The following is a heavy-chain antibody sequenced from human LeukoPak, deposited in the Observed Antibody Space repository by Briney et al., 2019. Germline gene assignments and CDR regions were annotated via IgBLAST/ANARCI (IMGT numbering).Heavy chain of an antibody. D-gene: IGHD3-9*01. J-gene: IGHJ4*02. V-gene: IGHV1-2*06. CDR1: GYTFTGYY. Sequence: ASVKDSCKAPGYTFTGYYMHWVRQAPGQGLEWMGRINPNSGGTNYAQKFQGRVTMTRDTSISTAYMELSRLRSDDTAVYYCARALRYFDWYTNYWCQGTLVTVSS. CDR3: ARALRYFDWYTNY. CDR2: INPNSGGT.